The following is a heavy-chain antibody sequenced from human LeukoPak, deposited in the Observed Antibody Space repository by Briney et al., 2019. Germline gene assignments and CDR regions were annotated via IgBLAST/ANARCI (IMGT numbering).Heavy chain of an antibody. CDR1: GFTFSSYG. CDR2: IRYDGSNK. Sequence: GGSLRLSCAASGFTFSSYGMHWVRQAPGKGLEWVAFIRYDGSNKYYADSVKGRFTISRDNAKNSLYLQMNSLRAEDTALYYCARVSSSYGGLDYWGQGTLVTVSS. CDR3: ARVSSSYGGLDY. D-gene: IGHD4-23*01. V-gene: IGHV3-30*02. J-gene: IGHJ4*02.